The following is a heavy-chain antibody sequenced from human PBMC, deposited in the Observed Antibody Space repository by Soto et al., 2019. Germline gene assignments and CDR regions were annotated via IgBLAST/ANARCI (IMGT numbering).Heavy chain of an antibody. Sequence: QITLKESGPTLVKPTQTLTLTCTFSGFSLSTRGVGVGWIRQPPGKALEWVALIYWDEDKRYRPSLKSRLTITKDTSKNQVVLTMTNMDPVDTATYYCAHRFGSSVHMVRGVIGRENWFDPWGQGTLVTVSS. CDR2: IYWDEDK. V-gene: IGHV2-5*02. CDR1: GFSLSTRGVG. CDR3: AHRFGSSVHMVRGVIGRENWFDP. D-gene: IGHD3-10*01. J-gene: IGHJ5*02.